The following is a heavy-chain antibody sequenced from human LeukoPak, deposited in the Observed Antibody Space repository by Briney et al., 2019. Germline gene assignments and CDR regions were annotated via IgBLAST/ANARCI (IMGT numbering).Heavy chain of an antibody. Sequence: SETLSLTCTVSGGSISSYYWSWIRQPPGKGLEWIGYIYYSGSTNYNPSLKSRVTISVDTSKNQFSLKLSSVTAADTAVYYCARSQPDGDLTNAFDIWGQGTTVTVSS. CDR1: GGSISSYY. V-gene: IGHV4-59*01. CDR2: IYYSGST. CDR3: ARSQPDGDLTNAFDI. D-gene: IGHD4-17*01. J-gene: IGHJ3*02.